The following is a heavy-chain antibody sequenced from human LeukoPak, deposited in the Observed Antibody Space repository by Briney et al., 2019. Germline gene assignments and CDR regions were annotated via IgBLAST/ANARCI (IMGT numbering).Heavy chain of an antibody. V-gene: IGHV3-64*01. J-gene: IGHJ4*02. Sequence: GGSLRLSCAASGFTFSSYSMNWVRQAPGKGLEYVSAISSNGGSTYYANSVKGRSTISRDNSKNTLYLQMGSLRAEDMAVYYCARGRRGDTSCFDYWGQGTLVTVSS. CDR1: GFTFSSYS. D-gene: IGHD2-2*01. CDR3: ARGRRGDTSCFDY. CDR2: ISSNGGST.